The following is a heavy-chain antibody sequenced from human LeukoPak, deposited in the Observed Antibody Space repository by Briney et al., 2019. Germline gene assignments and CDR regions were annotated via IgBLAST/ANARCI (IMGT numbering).Heavy chain of an antibody. V-gene: IGHV4-59*01. CDR1: GGSISSYY. CDR2: IYYSGST. D-gene: IGHD4-17*01. CDR3: AGGYSDDYGDFYVFDP. J-gene: IGHJ5*02. Sequence: SETLSLTCTVSGGSISSYYWSWNRQPPGKGLEWIGYIYYSGSTNYNPSLKSRVTISVDTSKNQFSLKLSSVTAADTAVYYCAGGYSDDYGDFYVFDPWGQGTLVTVSS.